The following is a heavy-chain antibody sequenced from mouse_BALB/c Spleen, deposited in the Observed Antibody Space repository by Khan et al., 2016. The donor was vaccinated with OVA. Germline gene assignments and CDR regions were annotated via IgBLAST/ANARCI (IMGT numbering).Heavy chain of an antibody. Sequence: QVQLQQPGAELVKPGTSVKLSCKASGYNFTSYWINWVKLRPGQGLEWIGNIYPGSGSTNYNEKFKSKATLTVDTSSSTADMQLSSLASEDSALSYYARRGYWGLGYFDYWGQGTTLTVSS. CDR3: ARRGYWGLGYFDY. CDR2: IYPGSGST. CDR1: GYNFTSYW. D-gene: IGHD3-1*01. J-gene: IGHJ2*01. V-gene: IGHV1-55*01.